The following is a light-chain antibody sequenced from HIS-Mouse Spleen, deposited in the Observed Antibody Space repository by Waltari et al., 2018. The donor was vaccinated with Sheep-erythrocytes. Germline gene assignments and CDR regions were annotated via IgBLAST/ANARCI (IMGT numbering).Light chain of an antibody. CDR3: CSYAGSYNHV. V-gene: IGLV2-11*01. Sequence: QSALTQPRSVSGSPGQSVTISCTGTSSDVGGYTSVSWYQQHPGKAPKLMIYDVSKRPSGVPDRFSGSKSGNTASLTISGLQAEDAADYYCCSYAGSYNHVFATGTKVTVL. CDR1: SSDVGGYTS. CDR2: DVS. J-gene: IGLJ1*01.